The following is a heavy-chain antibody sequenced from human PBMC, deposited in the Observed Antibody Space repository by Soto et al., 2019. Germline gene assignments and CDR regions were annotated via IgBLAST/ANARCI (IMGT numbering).Heavy chain of an antibody. J-gene: IGHJ4*02. Sequence: GGSLRLSCAASGFTFSSYAMSWVRQGPGKGLEWVSGISSIGDSTYYVDSVWGRFTISRDNSKKMLYLQMNSLRAEDTAVYYCAKVESGQWLYGWEYWGQGTQVTVSS. CDR2: ISSIGDST. CDR1: GFTFSSYA. CDR3: AKVESGQWLYGWEY. V-gene: IGHV3-23*01. D-gene: IGHD6-19*01.